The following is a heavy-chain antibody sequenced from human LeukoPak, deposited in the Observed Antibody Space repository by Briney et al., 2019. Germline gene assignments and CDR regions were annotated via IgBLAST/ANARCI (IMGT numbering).Heavy chain of an antibody. CDR1: GFTVSNNY. CDR2: IYSGGAI. Sequence: GGSLRISCAASGFTVSNNYMSWVRQAPGKGLEWVSVIYSGGAIFNADSVEGRFIISRDTSKNILYLQMNSLRAEDTALYYCARVTYSSTYFSFDYWGQGTLVAVSS. D-gene: IGHD6-13*01. J-gene: IGHJ4*02. V-gene: IGHV3-66*01. CDR3: ARVTYSSTYFSFDY.